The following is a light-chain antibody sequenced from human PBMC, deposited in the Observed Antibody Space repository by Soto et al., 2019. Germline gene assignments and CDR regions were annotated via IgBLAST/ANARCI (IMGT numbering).Light chain of an antibody. J-gene: IGKJ4*01. Sequence: EIVMTQSPATLSVSPGERATLSCRASQSVSSNLAWYQQKPGQAPRLLIYGASSRATGIPVRFSGSGSGTEFTLTISSLQSEDFAVYYCQQYNSWVTFGGGTKVDIK. CDR3: QQYNSWVT. CDR1: QSVSSN. CDR2: GAS. V-gene: IGKV3-15*01.